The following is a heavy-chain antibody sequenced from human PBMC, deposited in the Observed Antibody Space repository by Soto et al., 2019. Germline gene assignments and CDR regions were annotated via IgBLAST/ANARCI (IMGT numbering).Heavy chain of an antibody. J-gene: IGHJ4*02. V-gene: IGHV3-74*01. CDR1: GFTFSSYW. D-gene: IGHD4-4*01. CDR3: ARGLPNYSSFDS. CDR2: VSSDGSST. Sequence: EVQLVESGGGLVQPGVSLRLSCAASGFTFSSYWMHWIRQAPGKGLVWVSRVSSDGSSTVYATSVNGRLTISRHNAKNTLSLQMNSLSDEDTAVYYCARGLPNYSSFDSWGQGTLVTVSS.